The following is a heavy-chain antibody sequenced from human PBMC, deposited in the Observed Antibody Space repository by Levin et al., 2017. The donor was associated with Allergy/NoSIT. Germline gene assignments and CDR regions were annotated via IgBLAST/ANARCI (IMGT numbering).Heavy chain of an antibody. D-gene: IGHD5-24*01. CDR1: GFTFSNYG. Sequence: PGGSLRLSCAASGFTFSNYGMHWVRQAPGKGLEWVAVISYDGGNIYYADSVKGRFTISRDTSKNTLYLQMNSLRAEDTAVYYCAKDLGWLQLDDAFDIWGQGTMVTVSS. J-gene: IGHJ3*02. CDR3: AKDLGWLQLDDAFDI. V-gene: IGHV3-30*18. CDR2: ISYDGGNI.